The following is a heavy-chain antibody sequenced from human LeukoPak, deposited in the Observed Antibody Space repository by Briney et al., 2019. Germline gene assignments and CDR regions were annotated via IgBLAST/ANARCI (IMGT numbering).Heavy chain of an antibody. V-gene: IGHV3-21*04. CDR3: AKDRFLGRAEGDAFDI. CDR1: GIFFKNAY. D-gene: IGHD1-26*01. CDR2: ISSSSSYI. Sequence: PGGSLRLSCEASGIFFKNAYMSWVRHTPGKGLEWVSSISSSSSYIYYADSVKGRFTISRDNAKNSLYLQMNSLRAEDTAVYYCAKDRFLGRAEGDAFDIWGQGTMVTVSS. J-gene: IGHJ3*02.